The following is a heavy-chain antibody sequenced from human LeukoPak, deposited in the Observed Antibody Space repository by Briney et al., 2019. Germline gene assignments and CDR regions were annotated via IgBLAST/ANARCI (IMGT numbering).Heavy chain of an antibody. CDR1: GFTFSSYA. J-gene: IGHJ4*02. CDR2: ISGSGGRT. D-gene: IGHD5-12*01. CDR3: AKDRLVPTTEFDY. V-gene: IGHV3-23*01. Sequence: GGSLRLSCAASGFTFSSYAMSWVRQAPGKGLEWVSAISGSGGRTYYADSVKGRFTISRDNSKNTLYLQMKSLRAEDTAVYFCAKDRLVPTTEFDYWGQGTLVTVSS.